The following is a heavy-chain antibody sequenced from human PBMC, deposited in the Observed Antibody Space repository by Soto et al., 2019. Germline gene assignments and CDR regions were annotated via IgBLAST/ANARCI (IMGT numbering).Heavy chain of an antibody. V-gene: IGHV4-34*01. CDR1: GGSFSGYY. Sequence: SETLSLTCAVYGGSFSGYYWSWIRQPPGKGLERIGEINHSGSTNYNPSLKSRVTISVDTSKNQFSLKLSSVTAADTAVYYCARGRVRSKKSGWFDPWGQGTLVTVSS. CDR3: ARGRVRSKKSGWFDP. D-gene: IGHD4-4*01. J-gene: IGHJ5*02. CDR2: INHSGST.